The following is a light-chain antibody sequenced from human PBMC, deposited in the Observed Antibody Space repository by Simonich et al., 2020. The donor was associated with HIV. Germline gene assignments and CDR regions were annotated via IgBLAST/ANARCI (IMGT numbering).Light chain of an antibody. CDR2: KVS. V-gene: IGKV2-30*02. CDR3: MQGTHWPPFT. CDR1: QSLVHSDGNTY. Sequence: DIVMTQSPLSLPVTLGQPASISCRSSQSLVHSDGNTYLNWYHQRPGQSPRRLIYKVSNRDSGVPDRFSGSGSDTDFTLKISRVEAEDVGVYYCMQGTHWPPFTFGPGTKVEIK. J-gene: IGKJ3*01.